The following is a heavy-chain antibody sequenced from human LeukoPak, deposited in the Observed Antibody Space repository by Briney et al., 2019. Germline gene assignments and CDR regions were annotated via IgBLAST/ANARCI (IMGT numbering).Heavy chain of an antibody. CDR2: ISGSGGST. Sequence: GGSLRLSCTVSGFSLSSYAMSWVRQAPGKGLEWVSAISGSGGSTYYADSAKGRFTISRDNAKNSLYLQMNSLRAEDTAVYYCARRKPALDAFDIWGQGTMVTVSS. CDR3: ARRKPALDAFDI. V-gene: IGHV3-23*01. CDR1: GFSLSSYA. J-gene: IGHJ3*02.